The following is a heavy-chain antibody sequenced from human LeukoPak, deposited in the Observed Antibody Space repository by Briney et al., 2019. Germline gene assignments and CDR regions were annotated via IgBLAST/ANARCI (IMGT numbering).Heavy chain of an antibody. V-gene: IGHV3-48*01. J-gene: IGHJ3*02. D-gene: IGHD1-14*01. CDR2: ISGGSGSI. CDR1: GFTFSRYS. CDR3: ARDASTVRSAFDI. Sequence: HSGGSLRLSCAASGFTFSRYSMHWIRQAPEKGLEWVSYISGGSGSIYYADSVKGRFTISRDNPKNSLYLQMNSLRADDTAVYYCARDASTVRSAFDIWGQGTMVTVSS.